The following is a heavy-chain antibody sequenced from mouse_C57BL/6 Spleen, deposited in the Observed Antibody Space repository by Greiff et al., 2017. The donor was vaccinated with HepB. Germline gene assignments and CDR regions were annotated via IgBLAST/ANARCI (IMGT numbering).Heavy chain of an antibody. J-gene: IGHJ1*03. V-gene: IGHV5-4*01. D-gene: IGHD2-1*01. CDR3: ARDAGLGNYLRPHWYFDV. Sequence: EVMLVESGGGLVKPGGSLKLSCAASGFTFSSYAMSWVRQTPEKRLEWVATISDGGSYTYYPDNVKGRFTISRDNAKNNLYLQMSQLKSEDTAMYYCARDAGLGNYLRPHWYFDVWGTGTTVTVSS. CDR1: GFTFSSYA. CDR2: ISDGGSYT.